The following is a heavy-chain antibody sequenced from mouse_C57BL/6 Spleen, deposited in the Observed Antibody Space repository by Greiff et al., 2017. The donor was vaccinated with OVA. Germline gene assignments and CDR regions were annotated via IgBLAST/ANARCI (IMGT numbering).Heavy chain of an antibody. J-gene: IGHJ3*01. V-gene: IGHV1-15*01. CDR1: GYTFTDYE. Sequence: VQLQQSGAELVRPGASVTLSCKASGYTFTDYEMHWVKQTPVHGLEWIGAIDPETGGTAYNQKFKGKAILTADKSSSTAYMERRSLTSEDSAGYYCARGAVTQGWCAYWGQGTLVTVSA. CDR3: ARGAVTQGWCAY. CDR2: IDPETGGT. D-gene: IGHD2-13*01.